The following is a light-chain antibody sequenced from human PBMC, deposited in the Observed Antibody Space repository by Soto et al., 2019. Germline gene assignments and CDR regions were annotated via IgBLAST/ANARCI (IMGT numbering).Light chain of an antibody. CDR3: QQHYDIPFT. CDR1: QSVLFSSNNNNY. J-gene: IGKJ2*01. V-gene: IGKV4-1*01. CDR2: WAS. Sequence: DIVMTQSPDSLAVSLGERATINCTSSQSVLFSSNNNNYLTWFQQKPGQPPKLLIYWASTRESGVPDRFSGSGSRTDFTLTISSLQAEDVAVSFCQQHYDIPFTFGQGTKLEIK.